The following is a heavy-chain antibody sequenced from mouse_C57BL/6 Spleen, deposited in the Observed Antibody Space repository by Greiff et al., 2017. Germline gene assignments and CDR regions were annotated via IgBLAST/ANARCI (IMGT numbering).Heavy chain of an antibody. CDR2: ISSGSSTI. V-gene: IGHV5-17*01. J-gene: IGHJ3*01. CDR3: ARPYDYDGGGFAY. Sequence: EVKLVESGGGLVKPGGSLKLSCAASGFTFSDYGMHWVRQAPEKGLEWVAYISSGSSTIYYADTVKGRFTISRDNAKNTLFLQMTSLRSEDTAVXYCARPYDYDGGGFAYWGQGTLVTVSA. CDR1: GFTFSDYG. D-gene: IGHD2-4*01.